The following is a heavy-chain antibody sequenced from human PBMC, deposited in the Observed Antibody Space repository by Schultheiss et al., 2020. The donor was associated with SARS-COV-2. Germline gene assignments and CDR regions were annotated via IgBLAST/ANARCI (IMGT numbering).Heavy chain of an antibody. CDR1: GGSISDYY. CDR3: ARGHGEDEHTGAEYFLH. CDR2: IYYSGST. D-gene: IGHD6-6*01. J-gene: IGHJ1*01. Sequence: SETLSLTCTVSGGSISDYYWSWVRQPPVKGLEWIGYIYYSGSTYYNPSLKSRVTISVDTSKNQFSLKLSSVTAADTAVYYCARGHGEDEHTGAEYFLHWGQGTLVTVSS. V-gene: IGHV4-59*12.